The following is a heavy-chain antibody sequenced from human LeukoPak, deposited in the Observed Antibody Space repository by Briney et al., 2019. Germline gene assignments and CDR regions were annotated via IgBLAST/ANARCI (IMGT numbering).Heavy chain of an antibody. CDR3: ARNYYDFWSGYYGPWFDP. CDR1: GGSISSTTYY. D-gene: IGHD3-3*01. Sequence: SETLSLTCAVSGGSISSTTYYWGWLRQPPGKGLEWIGSNYYSASTYYNPSLESRVTISADTSKNQFSLNLSSVTAADTAVYYCARNYYDFWSGYYGPWFDPWGQGTLVTVSS. V-gene: IGHV4-39*01. J-gene: IGHJ5*02. CDR2: NYYSAST.